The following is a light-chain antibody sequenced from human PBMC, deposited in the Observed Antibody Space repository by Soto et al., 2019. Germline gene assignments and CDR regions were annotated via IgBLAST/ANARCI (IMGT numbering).Light chain of an antibody. Sequence: DIQMTQSPSTLSASVGDRVTITCRASQSISSWLAWYQQKPGKAPKLLIYKASSLESGVPSRFSGSGSGTEFTLTIRSLQPDDFATFYCQQHNSYPWTFGQGTKVEI. CDR1: QSISSW. J-gene: IGKJ1*01. V-gene: IGKV1-5*03. CDR2: KAS. CDR3: QQHNSYPWT.